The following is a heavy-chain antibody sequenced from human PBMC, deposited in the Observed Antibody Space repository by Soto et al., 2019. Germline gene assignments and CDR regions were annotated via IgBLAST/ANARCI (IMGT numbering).Heavy chain of an antibody. CDR3: ARDLDRYCSGGSCYSSSY. V-gene: IGHV1-18*01. J-gene: IGHJ4*02. CDR1: GYTFTSYG. CDR2: ISAYNGNT. D-gene: IGHD2-15*01. Sequence: QVQLVQSGAEVKKPGASVKVSCKASGYTFTSYGISWVRQAPGQGLEWMGWISAYNGNTNYAQKLRGRVTMTTDTSTSTAYMELRSLRSDDTAVYYCARDLDRYCSGGSCYSSSYWGQGTLVTVSS.